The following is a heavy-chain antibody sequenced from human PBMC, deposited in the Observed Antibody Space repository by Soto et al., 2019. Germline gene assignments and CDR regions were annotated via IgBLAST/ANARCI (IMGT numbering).Heavy chain of an antibody. CDR1: GYSFTNYD. CDR3: ARYCSSTSCDHYFDY. CDR2: ISPYNGDT. V-gene: IGHV1-18*01. D-gene: IGHD2-2*01. J-gene: IGHJ4*02. Sequence: ASVKVSCKASGYSFTNYDISWVRQAPGQGLEWMGWISPYNGDTNYAQKLQGRVTMTADTSTSTAYMELRSLRSDDTAVYYCARYCSSTSCDHYFDYWGQGTLVTVSS.